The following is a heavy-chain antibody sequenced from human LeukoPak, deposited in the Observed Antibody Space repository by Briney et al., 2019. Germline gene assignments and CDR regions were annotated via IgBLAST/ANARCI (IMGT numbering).Heavy chain of an antibody. CDR2: IYHSGST. CDR3: ARDYDILTGYRLAFDI. V-gene: IGHV4-4*02. J-gene: IGHJ3*02. CDR1: GGSISSSNW. D-gene: IGHD3-9*01. Sequence: SETLSLTCAVSGGSISSSNWWSWVRQPPGRGLEWIGEIYHSGSTNYNPSLKSRLTISVDKSKNQFSLKLSSVTAADTAVYYCARDYDILTGYRLAFDIWGQGTMVTVSS.